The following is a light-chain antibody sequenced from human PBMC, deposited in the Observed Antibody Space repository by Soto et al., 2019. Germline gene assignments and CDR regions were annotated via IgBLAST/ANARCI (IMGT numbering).Light chain of an antibody. CDR2: DVS. V-gene: IGLV2-14*01. Sequence: SSLAQPSPLSGSPGGSITISCPGTSREICGYNYVSWYQQHPGKAPKLMIYDVSNRPSGVSNRFSGSKSGNTASLTISGLQAEDEADYYCSSYTSSSTLHYVFGTGTKVTVL. CDR1: SREICGYNY. CDR3: SSYTSSSTLHYV. J-gene: IGLJ1*01.